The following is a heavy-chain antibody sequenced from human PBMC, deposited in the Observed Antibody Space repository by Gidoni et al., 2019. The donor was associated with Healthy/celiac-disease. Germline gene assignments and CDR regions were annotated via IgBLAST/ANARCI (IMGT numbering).Heavy chain of an antibody. CDR3: ARQRTGEQWLGNPREIDY. CDR2: IDPSDSYT. D-gene: IGHD6-19*01. J-gene: IGHJ4*02. Sequence: EVQLVQSGAEVKKPGESLRISCKGSGYSFTSYWISWVRQMPGKGLEWMGRIDPSDSYTNYSPSFQGHVTISADKSISTAYLQWSSLKASDTAMYYCARQRTGEQWLGNPREIDYWGQGTLVTVSS. V-gene: IGHV5-10-1*03. CDR1: GYSFTSYW.